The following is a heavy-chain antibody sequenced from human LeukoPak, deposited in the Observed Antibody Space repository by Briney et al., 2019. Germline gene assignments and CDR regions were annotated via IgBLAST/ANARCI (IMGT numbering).Heavy chain of an antibody. CDR1: GFTFSNYG. Sequence: GGSLRLSCTASGFTFSNYGMHWLRQAPGKGLEWVAVISYDGNKKYYADSVKDRFTISRDNSKNTLYLQMNSLRAEDTTVYYCAKELAAGGPQDYWGQGTLVTVSS. D-gene: IGHD6-13*01. CDR2: ISYDGNKK. CDR3: AKELAAGGPQDY. J-gene: IGHJ4*02. V-gene: IGHV3-30*18.